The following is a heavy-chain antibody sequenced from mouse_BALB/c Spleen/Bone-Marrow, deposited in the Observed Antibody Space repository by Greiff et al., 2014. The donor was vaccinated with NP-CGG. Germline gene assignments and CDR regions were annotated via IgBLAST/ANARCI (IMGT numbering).Heavy chain of an antibody. CDR1: GYSIISGYY. CDR3: ARGFITTVVPFAY. Sequence: VQLQQSGPGLVKPSQSLSLTCSVTGYSIISGYYWNWIRQFPGNKLEWMGYISYDGSNNSNPSLKNRISITRDTSKNQFFLKLNSVTTDDTATYYCARGFITTVVPFAYWGQGTLVTVSA. V-gene: IGHV3-6*02. CDR2: ISYDGSN. D-gene: IGHD1-1*01. J-gene: IGHJ3*01.